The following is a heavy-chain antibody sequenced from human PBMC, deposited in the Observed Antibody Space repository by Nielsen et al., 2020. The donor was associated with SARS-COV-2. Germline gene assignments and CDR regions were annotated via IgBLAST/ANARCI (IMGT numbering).Heavy chain of an antibody. Sequence: GESLKISCAASGFTFSNHAMHWVRQAPGKGLDWMTIISYDGTEHYADSVKGRFTISRDNSKNTVYLQMHGLKVEDTAVYYCARDRGQLLLFLWGQGTLVTVSS. CDR2: ISYDGTE. CDR3: ARDRGQLLLFL. V-gene: IGHV3-30*04. CDR1: GFTFSNHA. J-gene: IGHJ4*02. D-gene: IGHD2-15*01.